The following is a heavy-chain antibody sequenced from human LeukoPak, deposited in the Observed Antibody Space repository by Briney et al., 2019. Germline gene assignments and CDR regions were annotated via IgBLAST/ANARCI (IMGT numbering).Heavy chain of an antibody. D-gene: IGHD6-13*01. CDR2: INPSGGST. V-gene: IGHV1-46*01. J-gene: IGHJ5*02. CDR1: GYTFTSYY. CDR3: ARSYPRNIAAAGRRNWFDP. Sequence: ASVKVSCKASGYTFTSYYMHWVRQAPGQGLEWMGIINPSGGSTSYAQKFQGRVTMTRDMSTSTVYMELSSLRSEDTAVYYCARSYPRNIAAAGRRNWFDPWGQGTLVTVSS.